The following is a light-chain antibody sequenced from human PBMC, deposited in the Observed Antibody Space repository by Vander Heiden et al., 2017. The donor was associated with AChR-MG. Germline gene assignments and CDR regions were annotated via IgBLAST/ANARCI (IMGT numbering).Light chain of an antibody. CDR2: GAS. Sequence: EIVLTQSPGTRSLSPGERATLSCRASQSVSSSYLARYQQKPGQAPRLLIYGASSRATGIPDRFSGSGSGTDFTLTISRLEPEDFAVYYCQQYGSSPDTFGQGTKLEIK. CDR3: QQYGSSPDT. CDR1: QSVSSSY. V-gene: IGKV3-20*01. J-gene: IGKJ2*01.